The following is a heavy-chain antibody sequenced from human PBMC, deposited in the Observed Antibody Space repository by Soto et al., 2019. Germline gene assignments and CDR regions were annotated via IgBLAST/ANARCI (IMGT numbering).Heavy chain of an antibody. CDR1: GGTLSSYT. CDR2: IIPILGIA. J-gene: IGHJ3*02. CDR3: ARDNKAVADDAFDS. Sequence: QVQQVQSGDEVKKPGSSVKVSCKASGGTLSSYTISWVRQAPGQGPEWMGRIIPILGIANYAQKFQGRVTITAAKSTSTAYMELSSLRSEDTAVYYCARDNKAVADDAFDSWGQGTMVTVSS. V-gene: IGHV1-69*08. D-gene: IGHD6-19*01.